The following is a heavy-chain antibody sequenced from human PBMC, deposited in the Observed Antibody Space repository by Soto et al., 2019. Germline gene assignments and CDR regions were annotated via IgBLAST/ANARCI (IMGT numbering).Heavy chain of an antibody. CDR1: GFTFSRYG. CDR2: IWYDGSNK. Sequence: QVQLVESGGGVVQPGRSLRLSCAASGFTFSRYGMHWVRQAPGKGLEWVAVIWYDGSNKYYADSVKGRFTISRDNSKNTLYLQMNSLRAEDTAVYYCARDRGTPDYWGQGTLVTVSS. CDR3: ARDRGTPDY. J-gene: IGHJ4*02. V-gene: IGHV3-33*01.